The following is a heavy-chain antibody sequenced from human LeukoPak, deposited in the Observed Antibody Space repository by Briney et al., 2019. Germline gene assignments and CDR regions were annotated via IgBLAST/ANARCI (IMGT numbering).Heavy chain of an antibody. CDR1: GDNFNKYW. J-gene: IGHJ6*03. CDR3: VRHSRLIIRGVFDYYMDV. CDR2: IYPGDDSNV. D-gene: IGHD3-10*01. V-gene: IGHV5-51*01. Sequence: KPGESLKISCKGSGDNFNKYWIGWVRQMPEKGLEWLGFIYPGDDSNVRYRSSFEGQVTISADKSISTAFLQWSSLKASDTAMYYCVRHSRLIIRGVFDYYMDVWGKGTTVTVPS.